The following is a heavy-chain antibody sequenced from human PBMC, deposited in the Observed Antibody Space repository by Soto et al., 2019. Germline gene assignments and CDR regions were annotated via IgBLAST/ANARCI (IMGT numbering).Heavy chain of an antibody. CDR3: ARDMAGRGGYYYYGMDV. Sequence: ASVKVSCKASGYTLTGYYMHWVRQAPGQGLEWMGWINPNSGGTNYAQKFQGWVTMTRDTSISTAYMELSRLRSDDTAVYYCARDMAGRGGYYYYGMDVWGQGTTVTVSS. V-gene: IGHV1-2*04. D-gene: IGHD6-19*01. CDR1: GYTLTGYY. CDR2: INPNSGGT. J-gene: IGHJ6*02.